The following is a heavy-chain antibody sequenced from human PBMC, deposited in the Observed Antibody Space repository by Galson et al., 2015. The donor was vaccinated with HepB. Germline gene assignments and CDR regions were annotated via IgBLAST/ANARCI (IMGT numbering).Heavy chain of an antibody. V-gene: IGHV1-2*06. J-gene: IGHJ4*02. D-gene: IGHD1-26*01. CDR3: ARDYDLVGTTTTRPFYS. CDR2: INPNSGDT. Sequence: SVKVSCKASRYIFTDYYMHWVRQAPGQGLEWMGRINPNSGDTDYARKFQGRVTMTRDTSISTAYLEVTWLTSDDAAVYYRARDYDLVGTTTTRPFYSWGQGTLVTVSS. CDR1: RYIFTDYY.